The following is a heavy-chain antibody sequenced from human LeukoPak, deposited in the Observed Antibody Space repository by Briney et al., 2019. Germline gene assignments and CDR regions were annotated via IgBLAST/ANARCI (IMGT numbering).Heavy chain of an antibody. D-gene: IGHD3-3*01. CDR1: GYTFTGYY. Sequence: ASVKVSCKASGYTFTGYYMHWVRQAPGQGLEWMGWINPNSGGTNYAQKFQGRVTMTRDTSISTACMELSRLRSDDTAVYYCARDSSYLRFLEWLSWDYCYGMDVWGQGTTVTVSS. J-gene: IGHJ6*02. CDR3: ARDSSYLRFLEWLSWDYCYGMDV. V-gene: IGHV1-2*02. CDR2: INPNSGGT.